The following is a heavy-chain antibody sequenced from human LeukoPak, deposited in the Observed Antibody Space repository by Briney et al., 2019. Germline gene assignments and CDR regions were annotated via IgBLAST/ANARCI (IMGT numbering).Heavy chain of an antibody. D-gene: IGHD6-19*01. V-gene: IGHV5-10-1*01. Sequence: GESLKISCEGSGYSFTNYWISWVGQMPGKGLEWMGRIDPTDSDAVYSPSFQGHVTISADKSIKTAYLHWSSLKASDTAIYYCARHALGGSGWYYFDYWGQGTLVTVSS. J-gene: IGHJ4*02. CDR1: GYSFTNYW. CDR3: ARHALGGSGWYYFDY. CDR2: IDPTDSDA.